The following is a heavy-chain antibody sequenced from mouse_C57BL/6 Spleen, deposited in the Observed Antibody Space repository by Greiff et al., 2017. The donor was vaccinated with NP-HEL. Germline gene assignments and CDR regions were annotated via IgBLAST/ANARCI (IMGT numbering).Heavy chain of an antibody. CDR3: TRWGDYGSSLYAMDY. D-gene: IGHD1-1*01. CDR2: ISSGGDYI. J-gene: IGHJ4*01. CDR1: GFTFSSYA. V-gene: IGHV5-9-1*02. Sequence: EVQGVESGEGLVKPGGSLKLSCAASGFTFSSYAMSWVRQTPEKRLEWVAYISSGGDYIYYADTVKGRFTISRDNARNTLYLQMSSLKSEDTAMYYCTRWGDYGSSLYAMDYWGQGTSVTVSS.